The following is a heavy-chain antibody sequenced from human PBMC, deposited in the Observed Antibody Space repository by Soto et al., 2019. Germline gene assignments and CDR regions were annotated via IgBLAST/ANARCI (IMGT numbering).Heavy chain of an antibody. CDR1: GFTLSNTG. CDR2: ISHDGFSQ. D-gene: IGHD6-13*01. V-gene: IGHV3-30*18. J-gene: IGHJ5*01. CDR3: AKDWGSSGWFNCFDS. Sequence: QVQLVESGGGVVQPGTSLRLSCVVSGFTLSNTGVHWVRQAPGKGLEWVAMISHDGFSQHYVDSVRGRFTISRDNSKNTLYLQMDSLRPEDTSVYYCAKDWGSSGWFNCFDSWGQGTLVIVSS.